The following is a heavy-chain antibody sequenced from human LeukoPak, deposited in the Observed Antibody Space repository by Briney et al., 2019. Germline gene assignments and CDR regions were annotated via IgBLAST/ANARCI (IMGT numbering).Heavy chain of an antibody. J-gene: IGHJ5*02. CDR2: IYHSGST. CDR3: AGQGYCSSTSCYDSWWFDP. CDR1: GYSISSGYY. Sequence: PSETLSLTCAVSGYSISSGYYWGWIRQPPGKGLEWIGSIYHSGSTYYNPSLKSRVTISVDTSKNQFSLKLNSVTAADTAVYYCAGQGYCSSTSCYDSWWFDPWGQGTLVTVSS. D-gene: IGHD2-2*01. V-gene: IGHV4-38-2*01.